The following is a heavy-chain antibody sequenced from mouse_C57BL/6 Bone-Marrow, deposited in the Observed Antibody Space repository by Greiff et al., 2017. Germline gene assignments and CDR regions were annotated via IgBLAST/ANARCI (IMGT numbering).Heavy chain of an antibody. CDR1: GYTFTSYW. V-gene: IGHV1-55*01. CDR3: ARLRGDY. Sequence: QVQLQQPGAELVKPGASVKLSCKASGYTFTSYWIPWVKQRPGQGLEWIGEIYPGGGCTNYNEKFKSKATLTVDTSSSTAYMQLSSLTSEDSAVYYCARLRGDYWGQGTSLTVSS. J-gene: IGHJ4*01. CDR2: IYPGGGCT.